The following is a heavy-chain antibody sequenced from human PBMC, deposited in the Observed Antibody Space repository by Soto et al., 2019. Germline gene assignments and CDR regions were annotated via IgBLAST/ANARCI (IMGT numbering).Heavy chain of an antibody. CDR3: AGSYGGNPVLDY. J-gene: IGHJ4*02. Sequence: SETLSLTCTVSGGSVSSGGYYGSWIRQPPGKGLEGIGYIYYTESTTYNSSLKSRVTVSVDTSKNQFSLNLNSVTAADTAVYYCAGSYGGNPVLDYWGQGTLVTVSS. CDR1: GGSVSSGGYY. CDR2: IYYTEST. V-gene: IGHV4-61*08. D-gene: IGHD4-17*01.